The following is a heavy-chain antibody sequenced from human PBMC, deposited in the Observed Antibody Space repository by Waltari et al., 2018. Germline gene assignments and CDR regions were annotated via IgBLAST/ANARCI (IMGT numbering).Heavy chain of an antibody. Sequence: QVQLQESGPGLVKPSETLSLTCTVSGGSISSYYWSWIRQPAGKGLEWLGRLYTSGSTKYNPSLKVRVNMTTDTSRSTAYMELRSLRSDDTAVYYCARGPHDYGDYWGQGTLVTVSS. V-gene: IGHV4-4*07. J-gene: IGHJ4*02. CDR3: ARGPHDYGDY. CDR2: LYTSGST. CDR1: GGSISSYY.